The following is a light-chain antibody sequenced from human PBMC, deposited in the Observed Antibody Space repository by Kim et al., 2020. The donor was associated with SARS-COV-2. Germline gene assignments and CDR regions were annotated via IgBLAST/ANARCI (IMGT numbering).Light chain of an antibody. V-gene: IGLV10-54*01. CDR1: SDNVGNQG. J-gene: IGLJ3*02. CDR3: SAWDISLSALM. CDR2: RNN. Sequence: RQTATNNCTGNSDNVGNQGAAWLQQHQGHPPKLLSYRNNSRPSGISERFSASRSGNIASLTITRLQPEDEADYYCSAWDISLSALMFGGGTRLTVL.